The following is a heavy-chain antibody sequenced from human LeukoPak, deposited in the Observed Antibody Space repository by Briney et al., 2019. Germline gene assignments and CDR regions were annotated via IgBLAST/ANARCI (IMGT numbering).Heavy chain of an antibody. CDR1: GYTFTSYD. CDR3: ARGLYYYDSNGRTPYDY. D-gene: IGHD3-22*01. CDR2: MNPNSGIT. J-gene: IGHJ4*02. V-gene: IGHV1-8*01. Sequence: ASVKVFCKASGYTFTSYDINWVRQATGQGLEWMGWMNPNSGITGYAQKFQGRVTMTRDTSISTAYMELSSLKSEDTAVYYCARGLYYYDSNGRTPYDYWGQGTLVTVSS.